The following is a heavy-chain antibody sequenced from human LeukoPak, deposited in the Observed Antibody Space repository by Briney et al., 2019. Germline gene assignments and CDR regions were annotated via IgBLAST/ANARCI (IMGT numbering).Heavy chain of an antibody. V-gene: IGHV4-34*01. D-gene: IGHD1/OR15-1a*01. CDR3: ARNKVGCFDP. CDR1: GGSFSGYY. CDR2: INHSGST. Sequence: SETLSLTCAVYGGSFSGYYWSWIRQPPGKGLEWIGEINHSGSTNYNPSLKSRVTISVDTSKNQFSLKLSSVIAADTAVYYCARNKVGCFDPWGQGTLVTVSS. J-gene: IGHJ5*02.